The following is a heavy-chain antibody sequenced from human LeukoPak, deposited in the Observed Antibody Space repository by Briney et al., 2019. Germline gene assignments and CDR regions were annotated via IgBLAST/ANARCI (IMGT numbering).Heavy chain of an antibody. Sequence: SETLSLTCSVSGGSVSSSSYYWSWIRQPPGKGLEWIGYIYHGSATYNPSLESRATLSMDTSKNQYSLKMTSVTAADTAVYYCAREGGRQWLVSGALDSWGQGTLVTVSS. CDR2: IYHGSA. J-gene: IGHJ5*01. CDR1: GGSVSSSSYY. CDR3: AREGGRQWLVSGALDS. D-gene: IGHD6-19*01. V-gene: IGHV4-61*01.